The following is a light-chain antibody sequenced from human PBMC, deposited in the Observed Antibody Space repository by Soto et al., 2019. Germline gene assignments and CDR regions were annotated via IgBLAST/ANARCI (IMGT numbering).Light chain of an antibody. CDR1: QSVSIS. V-gene: IGKV3-11*01. CDR3: QQRSNWPPEIT. Sequence: EIVLAQSPATLSLSPWEKATLSCRASQSVSISLAWYQQKPGQAPRLLIYDASNRATGVPARFSGSGSGTDFTLTVSSLEPEDFALYYCQQRSNWPPEITVGQGTRLEIK. CDR2: DAS. J-gene: IGKJ5*01.